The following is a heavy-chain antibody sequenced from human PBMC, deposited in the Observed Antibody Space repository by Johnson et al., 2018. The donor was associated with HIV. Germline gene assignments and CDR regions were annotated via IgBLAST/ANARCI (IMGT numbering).Heavy chain of an antibody. CDR1: GFTFSDYY. D-gene: IGHD2-15*01. CDR2: IWYDGSNK. CDR3: AKEQLLRAFDI. Sequence: QVQLVESGGGLVKPGGSLRLSCAASGFTFSDYYMTWIRQAPGKGLEWVAVIWYDGSNKYYADSVKGRFTISRDNSKNTLYLQMNSLRAEDTAVYYCAKEQLLRAFDIWGQGTMVTVSS. J-gene: IGHJ3*02. V-gene: IGHV3-33*06.